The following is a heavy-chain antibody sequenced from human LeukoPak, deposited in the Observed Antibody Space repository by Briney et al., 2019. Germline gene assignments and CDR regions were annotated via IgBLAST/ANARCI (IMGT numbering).Heavy chain of an antibody. J-gene: IGHJ4*02. Sequence: GGSLRLSCAASGFTFSSYGMHWVRQAPGKGLERVAFIRYDGSNKYYADSVKGRFTISRDNSKNTLYLQMNSLRAEDTAVYYCAKDDPYLHDSSGYYPDYWGQGTLVTVSS. CDR2: IRYDGSNK. D-gene: IGHD3-22*01. V-gene: IGHV3-30*02. CDR3: AKDDPYLHDSSGYYPDY. CDR1: GFTFSSYG.